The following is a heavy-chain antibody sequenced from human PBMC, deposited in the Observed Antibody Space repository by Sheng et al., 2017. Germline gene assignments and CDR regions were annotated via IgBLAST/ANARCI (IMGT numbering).Heavy chain of an antibody. J-gene: IGHJ4*02. Sequence: QVQLRQWGAGLLRPSETLSLTCGVSGGPFDAYNWTWIRQSPTKGLEWIGEITLNGGANYNPSLKTRVNISIDASENQFSLNLRSVTAADTAVYYCARARMTLVRGVLIFGGQGTLVSVSS. D-gene: IGHD3-10*01. CDR2: ITLNGGA. CDR1: GGPFDAYN. V-gene: IGHV4-34*01. CDR3: ARARMTLVRGVLIF.